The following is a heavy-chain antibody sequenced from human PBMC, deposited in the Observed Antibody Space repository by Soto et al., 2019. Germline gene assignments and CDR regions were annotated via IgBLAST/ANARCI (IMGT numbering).Heavy chain of an antibody. CDR2: SYTNSVGT. CDR1: GHTFTGYY. Sequence: QVQLVQSGAAVKKPGASVKVSCKASGHTFTGYYMHSGRQAPGQGLGWMVWSYTNSVGTNYGQKLQVWVTMTRDTDNSKDSMELRRLRSDDTAVYDCAREFDCSGGSCYLGCFDPWGQGTLVTVSS. V-gene: IGHV1-2*04. D-gene: IGHD2-15*01. J-gene: IGHJ5*02. CDR3: AREFDCSGGSCYLGCFDP.